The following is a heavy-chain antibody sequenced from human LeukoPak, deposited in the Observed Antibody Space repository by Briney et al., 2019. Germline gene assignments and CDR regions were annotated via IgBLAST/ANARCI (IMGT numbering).Heavy chain of an antibody. CDR3: ARGYYDVLTGYSSGGYFQH. J-gene: IGHJ1*01. D-gene: IGHD3-9*01. Sequence: PGGSLRLSCIASGFTVSSNYMNWVRQAPGKGLEWVSVIYSGGATYYADSVKGRFTISRGTSKNTLYLQMNSLRAEDTAVYYCARGYYDVLTGYSSGGYFQHWGQGTLVTVSS. CDR1: GFTVSSNY. CDR2: IYSGGAT. V-gene: IGHV3-66*01.